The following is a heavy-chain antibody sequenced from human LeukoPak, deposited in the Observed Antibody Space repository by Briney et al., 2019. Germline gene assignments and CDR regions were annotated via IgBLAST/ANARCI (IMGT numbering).Heavy chain of an antibody. V-gene: IGHV3-53*01. J-gene: IGHJ6*02. Sequence: RGSLRLSCAASGFTVSSYYMSWVRQAPGKGLEWVSVIYNDGSTDYADSVKGRFTISRDNSKNTLNLQMNSLRAEDTAVYYCARSAKHSSGFHYSYGMDVWGQGTTVTVSS. D-gene: IGHD6-19*01. CDR3: ARSAKHSSGFHYSYGMDV. CDR1: GFTVSSYY. CDR2: IYNDGST.